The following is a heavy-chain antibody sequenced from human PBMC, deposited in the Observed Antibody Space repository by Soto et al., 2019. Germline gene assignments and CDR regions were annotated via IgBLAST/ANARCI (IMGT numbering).Heavy chain of an antibody. CDR2: IYYSGST. Sequence: SETLSLTCTVSGGSISSYYWSWIRQPPGKGLEWIGYIYYSGSTNYNPSLKSRVTISVDTSKNQFSLKLSSVTAADTAVYYCARIPIPMYYYYYYMDVWGKGTTVTVSS. CDR3: ARIPIPMYYYYYYMDV. V-gene: IGHV4-59*01. D-gene: IGHD2-2*02. CDR1: GGSISSYY. J-gene: IGHJ6*03.